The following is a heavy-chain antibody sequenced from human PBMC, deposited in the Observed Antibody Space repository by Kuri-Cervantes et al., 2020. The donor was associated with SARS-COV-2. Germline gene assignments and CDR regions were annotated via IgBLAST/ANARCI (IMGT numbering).Heavy chain of an antibody. V-gene: IGHV1-3*01. Sequence: ASVKVSCKASGYTFTSYAVHWVRQAPGQRLEWMGWINAGNGNTKYSQKFQGRVTITRDTSASTAYMELSSLRSEDTAVYYCARSSPIAVAGSLAYWGQGTLVTVSS. CDR2: INAGNGNT. CDR1: GYTFTSYA. CDR3: ARSSPIAVAGSLAY. D-gene: IGHD6-19*01. J-gene: IGHJ4*02.